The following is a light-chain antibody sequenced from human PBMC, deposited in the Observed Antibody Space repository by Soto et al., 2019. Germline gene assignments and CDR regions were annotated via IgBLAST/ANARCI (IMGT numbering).Light chain of an antibody. CDR1: SSNIGSNY. Sequence: QSALTQPPSASGTPGQRVTISCSGSSSNIGSNYVYWYQQLPGTAPKLLIYRNNQRPSGVPDRFSGSKSGTSASLAISGLRSEDEADYYCAAWDDSLSGFHVVFGGGTQLTVL. J-gene: IGLJ2*01. CDR2: RNN. V-gene: IGLV1-47*01. CDR3: AAWDDSLSGFHVV.